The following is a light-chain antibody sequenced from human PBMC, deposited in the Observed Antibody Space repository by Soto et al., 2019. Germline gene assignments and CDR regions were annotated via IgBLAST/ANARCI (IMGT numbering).Light chain of an antibody. CDR2: GAA. CDR1: QSVSRSY. Sequence: EIVLTQSPGTLSLSPGERATLSCRASQSVSRSYLAWYQQKPGQAPRLLMFGAASRAAGIPDRFSGSGSGTDFTLTISRLEPEDFATYYCQQYNTYSPERTFGQGTKVDIK. CDR3: QQYNTYSPERT. V-gene: IGKV3-20*01. J-gene: IGKJ1*01.